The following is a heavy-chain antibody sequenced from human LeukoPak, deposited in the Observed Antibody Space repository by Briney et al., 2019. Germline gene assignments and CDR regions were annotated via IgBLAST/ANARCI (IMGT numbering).Heavy chain of an antibody. Sequence: GGSLRLSCAASGFTFSSYAMSWVRQAPGKGLEWVSAISGSGGSTYYADSVKGRFTTSRDNSKNTLYLQMNSLRAEDTAVYYCAKSHYYDSSGYVYWGQGTLVTVSS. J-gene: IGHJ4*02. CDR2: ISGSGGST. CDR3: AKSHYYDSSGYVY. D-gene: IGHD3-22*01. V-gene: IGHV3-23*01. CDR1: GFTFSSYA.